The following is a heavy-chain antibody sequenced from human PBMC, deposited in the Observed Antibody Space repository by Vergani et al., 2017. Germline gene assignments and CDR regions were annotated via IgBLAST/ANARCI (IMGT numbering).Heavy chain of an antibody. V-gene: IGHV3-30*18. CDR2: RSYDGSNK. CDR3: AKSDGYNKGGFDY. Sequence: QVQLVESGGGVVQPGRSLRLSCAASGFTFSSYGMHGVRQAPGKGLEWVAVRSYDGSNKYYADSVKGRFTISRDNSKNTLYLQMNSLRAEDTAGYYCAKSDGYNKGGFDYWGQGTLVTVSS. J-gene: IGHJ4*02. D-gene: IGHD5-24*01. CDR1: GFTFSSYG.